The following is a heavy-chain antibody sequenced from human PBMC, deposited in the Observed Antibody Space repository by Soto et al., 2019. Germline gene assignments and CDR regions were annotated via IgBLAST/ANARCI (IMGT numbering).Heavy chain of an antibody. V-gene: IGHV4-34*01. CDR2: INHSGST. J-gene: IGHJ6*04. D-gene: IGHD2-2*01. CDR3: ARGLYCSSTSCPLDV. CDR1: GGSFSGYY. Sequence: SETLSLTCAVYGGSFSGYYWSWIRQPPGKGLEWIGEINHSGSTNYNPSLKSRVTISVDTSKNQFSLKLSSVTAADTAVYYCARGLYCSSTSCPLDVWGKGTTVTVSS.